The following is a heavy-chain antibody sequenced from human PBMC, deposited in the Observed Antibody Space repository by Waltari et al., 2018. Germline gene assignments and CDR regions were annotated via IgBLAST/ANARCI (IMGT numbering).Heavy chain of an antibody. CDR3: ARDLKYTNGWYEMPV. J-gene: IGHJ4*02. CDR1: GYTFTGYY. Sequence: QVQLVQSGAEVKKPGASVKVSCKASGYTFTGYYMHWVRQAPGQGLEWMGWINPNSGGTNYAQKFQGRVTMTRDTSISTAYMELSRLRSDDTAVYYCARDLKYTNGWYEMPVWGQGTLVTVSS. CDR2: INPNSGGT. V-gene: IGHV1-2*02. D-gene: IGHD6-13*01.